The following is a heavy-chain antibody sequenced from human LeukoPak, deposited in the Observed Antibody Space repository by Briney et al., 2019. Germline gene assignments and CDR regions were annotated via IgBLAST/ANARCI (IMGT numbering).Heavy chain of an antibody. CDR1: GFTFSSYE. J-gene: IGHJ4*02. CDR3: ARLNYYDSSGWD. D-gene: IGHD3-22*01. Sequence: PGGSLRLSCAASGFTFSSYEMNWVRQAPGKGLEWVSYISSSGSTIYYADSVKGRFTISRDNAKNSLYLQMNSLRAEDTAVYYCARLNYYDSSGWDWGQGTLVTVSS. V-gene: IGHV3-48*03. CDR2: ISSSGSTI.